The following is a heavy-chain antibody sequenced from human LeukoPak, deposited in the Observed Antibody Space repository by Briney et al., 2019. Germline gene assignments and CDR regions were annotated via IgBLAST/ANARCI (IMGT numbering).Heavy chain of an antibody. CDR1: GGSFSDYY. V-gene: IGHV4-34*01. CDR3: ARLGYSYGYKEAFVGFDP. J-gene: IGHJ5*02. Sequence: SSGTLSLTCAVYGGSFSDYYWSWIRQPPGKGLEWIGEINHSGSTNYNPSLKSRVTISVDTSKNQFSLKLSSVTAADTAVYYCARLGYSYGYKEAFVGFDPWGQGTLVTVSS. D-gene: IGHD5-18*01. CDR2: INHSGST.